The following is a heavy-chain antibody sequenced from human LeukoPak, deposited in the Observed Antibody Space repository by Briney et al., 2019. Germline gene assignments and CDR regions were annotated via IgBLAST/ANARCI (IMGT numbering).Heavy chain of an antibody. Sequence: SETLSLTCTVSGGSVSSGSYYWSWIWQPPGKGLEWIGYIYYTGSTNYNPSLKSRVIISIDTSKNQFSLKLSSVTAADTAVYYCARDTDYYDTHDAFDIWGQGTMVSVSS. D-gene: IGHD3-22*01. CDR3: ARDTDYYDTHDAFDI. CDR1: GGSVSSGSYY. CDR2: IYYTGST. V-gene: IGHV4-61*01. J-gene: IGHJ3*02.